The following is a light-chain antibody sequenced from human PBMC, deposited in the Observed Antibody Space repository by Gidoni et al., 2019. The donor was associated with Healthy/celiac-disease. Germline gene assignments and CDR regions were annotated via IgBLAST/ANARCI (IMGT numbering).Light chain of an antibody. J-gene: IGLJ1*01. Sequence: QSALTQPPSASGSPGQSVTISCTGTSSDVGGYNYVSWYQQHPGKAPKRMIYEVSKRPSGVPDRFSGFKSGNTASLTVSGLQAEDEADYYCSSYAGSNNYVFGTGTKVAV. V-gene: IGLV2-8*01. CDR2: EVS. CDR3: SSYAGSNNYV. CDR1: SSDVGGYNY.